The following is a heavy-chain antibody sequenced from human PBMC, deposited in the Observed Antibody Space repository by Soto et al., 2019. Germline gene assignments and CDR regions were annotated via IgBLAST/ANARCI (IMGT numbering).Heavy chain of an antibody. Sequence: SETLSLTCDVYGGSFSDYIWTWIRQTPGKGLQWIGQINHSGSANYNPSLKSRVTISVHTSSSQFSLELSSVTAADTAVFYCARGLISGSHYSGGWYYFDSWGQGTLVTVSS. CDR1: GGSFSDYI. J-gene: IGHJ4*02. D-gene: IGHD1-26*01. V-gene: IGHV4-34*01. CDR3: ARGLISGSHYSGGWYYFDS. CDR2: INHSGSA.